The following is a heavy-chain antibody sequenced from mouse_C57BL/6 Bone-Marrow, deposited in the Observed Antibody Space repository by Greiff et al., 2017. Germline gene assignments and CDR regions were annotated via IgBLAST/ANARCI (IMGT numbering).Heavy chain of an antibody. D-gene: IGHD2-5*01. CDR2: ISNGGGST. Sequence: EVKLVESGGGLVQPGGSLKLSCAASGFTFSDYYMYWVRQTPEKRLEWVAYISNGGGSTYYPDTVKGRFTISRDNAKNTLYLQMSRLKSEDTAMYYCARAYYSNFLYWYFDVWGTGTTVTVSS. V-gene: IGHV5-12*01. J-gene: IGHJ1*03. CDR1: GFTFSDYY. CDR3: ARAYYSNFLYWYFDV.